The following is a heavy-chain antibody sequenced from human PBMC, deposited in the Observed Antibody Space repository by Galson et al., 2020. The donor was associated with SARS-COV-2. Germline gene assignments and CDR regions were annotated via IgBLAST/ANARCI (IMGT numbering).Heavy chain of an antibody. J-gene: IGHJ4*02. CDR1: GFTFSSYS. V-gene: IGHV3-21*01. CDR3: ARDRGITGTTSGDY. D-gene: IGHD1-7*01. CDR2: ISSSSYI. Sequence: GGSLRLSCAASGFTFSSYSMNWVRQAPGKGLEWVSSISSSSYIYYADSVKGRFTISRDNAKNSLYLQMNSLRAEDTAVYYCARDRGITGTTSGDYWGQGTLVTSPQ.